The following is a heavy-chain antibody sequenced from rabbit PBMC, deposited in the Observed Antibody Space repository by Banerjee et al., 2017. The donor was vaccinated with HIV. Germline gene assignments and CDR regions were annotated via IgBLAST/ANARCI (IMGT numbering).Heavy chain of an antibody. D-gene: IGHD4-1*01. V-gene: IGHV1S40*01. J-gene: IGHJ4*01. CDR1: GFSLSKDAY. CDR3: ARDLAGLIGWNFGL. CDR2: INTSSGNT. Sequence: QSLEESGGGLFQPGGSLALTCKASGFSLSKDAYMCWVRQAPGKGLEWIGCINTSSGNTVYASWAKGRFTISKTSSTTVTLQMTSLTAADTATYFCARDLAGLIGWNFGLWGPGTLVTVS.